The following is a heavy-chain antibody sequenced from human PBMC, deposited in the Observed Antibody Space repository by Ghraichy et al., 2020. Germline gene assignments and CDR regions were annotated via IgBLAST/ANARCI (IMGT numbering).Heavy chain of an antibody. CDR3: VTGSPQSFDY. CDR1: GFTFSSYG. V-gene: IGHV3-30*02. D-gene: IGHD3-10*01. CDR2: IRYDGSNK. Sequence: GGSLRLSCAASGFTFSSYGMHWVRKAPGKGLEWVAFIRYDGSNKYYADSVKGRFTISRDNSKNTLYLQMNSLRVEDTAVYYCVTGSPQSFDYWGQGTLVTVSS. J-gene: IGHJ4*02.